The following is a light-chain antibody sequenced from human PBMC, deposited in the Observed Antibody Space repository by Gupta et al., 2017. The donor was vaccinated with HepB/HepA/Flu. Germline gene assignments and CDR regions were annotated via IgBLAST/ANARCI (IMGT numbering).Light chain of an antibody. V-gene: IGKV4-1*01. CDR3: QQDLESPRT. Sequence: DIVMTQSADSLAVSLRGRATINCKSSQSVIYSPISKNFLAWYQQKPGQPPKLLIYWASTRESGVPDRFSGSGSGTDFTLTISSLQAEDVAVYYCQQDLESPRTFGQGTNVEIK. J-gene: IGKJ1*01. CDR1: QSVIYSPISKNF. CDR2: WAS.